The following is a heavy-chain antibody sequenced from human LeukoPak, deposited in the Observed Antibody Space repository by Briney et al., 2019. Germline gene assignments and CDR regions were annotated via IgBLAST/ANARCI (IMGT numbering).Heavy chain of an antibody. D-gene: IGHD1-26*01. Sequence: GGSLRLSCAGSGFTFNTYAMTWVRQDPGKGMEWVSGISVSGGSTYYADSVKGRFTISRDNSKNSLHLQMKSLRAEDTAVYYCATHRNREPWELLFAFDIWGQGTMVTVSS. J-gene: IGHJ3*02. CDR3: ATHRNREPWELLFAFDI. CDR1: GFTFNTYA. CDR2: ISVSGGST. V-gene: IGHV3-23*01.